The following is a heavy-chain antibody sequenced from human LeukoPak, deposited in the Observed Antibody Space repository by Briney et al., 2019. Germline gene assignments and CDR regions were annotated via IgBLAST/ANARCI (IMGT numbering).Heavy chain of an antibody. CDR1: GYTFTSYA. D-gene: IGHD3-9*01. V-gene: IGHV7-4-1*02. CDR2: INTNTGNP. J-gene: IGHJ4*02. CDR3: ARGTYDILTGYYSLFDY. Sequence: ASVKVSCKASGYTFTSYAMNWVRQAPGQGLEWMGWINTNTGNPTYAQGFTGRFVFSLDTSVSTAYLQISSLKAEDTAVYYCARGTYDILTGYYSLFDYWGQGTLVTVSS.